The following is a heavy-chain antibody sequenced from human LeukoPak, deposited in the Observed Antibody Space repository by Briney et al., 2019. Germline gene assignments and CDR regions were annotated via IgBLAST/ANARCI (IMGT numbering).Heavy chain of an antibody. CDR1: GFTVSSNY. V-gene: IGHV3-11*01. D-gene: IGHD2-21*02. CDR3: AIRSYCGGDCYSDY. CDR2: ISSSGSTI. J-gene: IGHJ4*02. Sequence: GGSLRLSCAASGFTVSSNYTSWIRQAPGKGLEWVSYISSSGSTIYYADSVKGRFTISRDNAKNSLYLQMNSLRAEDTAVYYCAIRSYCGGDCYSDYWGQGTLVTVSS.